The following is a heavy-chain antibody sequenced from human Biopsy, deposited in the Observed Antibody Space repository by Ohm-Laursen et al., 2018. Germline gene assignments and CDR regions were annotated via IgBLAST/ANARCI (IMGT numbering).Heavy chain of an antibody. CDR3: ARVRVWADSEGAFDP. J-gene: IGHJ3*01. CDR1: GGSINNFY. V-gene: IGHV4-59*07. D-gene: IGHD1-26*01. CDR2: IYYSGNT. Sequence: PSGTLSLTCLVSGGSINNFYWSWIRQPPGKGLEWIGIIYYSGNTKYNPSLKSRVTISVDTFRNQFSLKLSSVTAADTAVYYCARVRVWADSEGAFDPWGQGTMVTVSS.